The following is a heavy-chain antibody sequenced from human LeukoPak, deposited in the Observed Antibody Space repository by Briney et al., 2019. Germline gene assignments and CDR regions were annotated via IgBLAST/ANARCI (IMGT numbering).Heavy chain of an antibody. CDR2: ISYDGSNK. J-gene: IGHJ3*02. D-gene: IGHD3-22*01. V-gene: IGHV3-30-3*01. CDR3: ARLSSGDI. Sequence: SGGSLRLSCAASGFTFSSYAMHWVRQAPGKGLEWVAVISYDGSNKYYADSVKGRFTISRDNSKNTLYLQMNSLRAEDTAVYYCARLSSGDIWGQGTMVTVSS. CDR1: GFTFSSYA.